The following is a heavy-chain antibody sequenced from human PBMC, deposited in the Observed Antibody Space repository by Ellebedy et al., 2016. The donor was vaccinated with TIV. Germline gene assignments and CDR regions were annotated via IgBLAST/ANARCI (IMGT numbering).Heavy chain of an antibody. CDR1: GFTFSSYW. D-gene: IGHD3-3*01. Sequence: GGSLRLXCAASGFTFSSYWMNWVRQAPGKGLEWVANIKKDGSEIYYVDSVKGRFTISRDNAKNSLYLQMNSLGVEDTAVYYCARDGSEWSRDYWGQGTLVTVSS. CDR2: IKKDGSEI. J-gene: IGHJ4*02. V-gene: IGHV3-7*01. CDR3: ARDGSEWSRDY.